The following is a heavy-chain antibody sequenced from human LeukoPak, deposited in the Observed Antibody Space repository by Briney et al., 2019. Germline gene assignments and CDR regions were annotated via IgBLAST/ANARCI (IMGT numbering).Heavy chain of an antibody. CDR3: ARADWDTAMIDY. D-gene: IGHD5-18*01. CDR1: GFTFSSYS. V-gene: IGHV3-21*01. CDR2: ISSSSSYI. Sequence: SGGSLRLSCAASGFTFSSYSMNWVRQAPGKGLEWVSSISSSSSYIYYADSVKGRFTISRDNAKNSLYLQMNSLRAEDTAVYYCARADWDTAMIDYWGQGTLVTVSS. J-gene: IGHJ4*02.